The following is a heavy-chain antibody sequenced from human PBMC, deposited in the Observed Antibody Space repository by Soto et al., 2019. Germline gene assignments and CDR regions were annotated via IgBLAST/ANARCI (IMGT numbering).Heavy chain of an antibody. CDR1: GGTFSSYA. V-gene: IGHV1-69*13. D-gene: IGHD3-10*01. CDR3: ARGGITMVRGVQYYYYYGMDV. J-gene: IGHJ6*04. Sequence: SVKVSCKASGGTFSSYAISWVRQAPGQGLEWMGGIIPIFGTANYAQKFQGRVTITADESTSTAYMELSSLRSEDTAVYYCARGGITMVRGVQYYYYYGMDVWGTGTTVTVSS. CDR2: IIPIFGTA.